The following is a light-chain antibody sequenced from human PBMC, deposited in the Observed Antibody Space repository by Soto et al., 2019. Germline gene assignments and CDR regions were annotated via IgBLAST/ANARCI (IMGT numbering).Light chain of an antibody. V-gene: IGKV1-5*01. CDR2: AAS. CDR1: QSIISW. J-gene: IGKJ5*01. Sequence: DIQMTQSPCTLSVSVGDRATLTCRASQSIISWLAWYQQKPGKAPKLLIYAASSLQSGVPSRFSGSGSGTEFALTISGLQSDDFASYYCQQYNSYPITFGQGTRLEIK. CDR3: QQYNSYPIT.